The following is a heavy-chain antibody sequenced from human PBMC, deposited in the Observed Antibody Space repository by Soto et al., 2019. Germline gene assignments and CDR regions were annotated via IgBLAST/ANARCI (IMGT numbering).Heavy chain of an antibody. CDR2: IYYSGST. Sequence: SETLSLTCTVSGGSISSYYWSWIRQPPGKGLEWIGYIYYSGSTNYNPSLKSRVTISVDTSKNPFSLKLSSVTAAGTAVYYCARRYGSVFDYWGEGTLVTVSS. CDR1: GGSISSYY. J-gene: IGHJ4*02. CDR3: ARRYGSVFDY. D-gene: IGHD3-16*01. V-gene: IGHV4-59*01.